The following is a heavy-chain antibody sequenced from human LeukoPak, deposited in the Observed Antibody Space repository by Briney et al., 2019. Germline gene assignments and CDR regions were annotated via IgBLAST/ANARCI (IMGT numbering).Heavy chain of an antibody. CDR3: AKSNLSPVYSSGSHIDHFDY. V-gene: IGHV3-23*01. D-gene: IGHD3-10*01. CDR2: ISGSGGST. CDR1: GFTFSSYA. Sequence: GGSLRLSCAASGFTFSSYAMSWVRQAPGKGLEWVSAISGSGGSTYYADSVKGRFTISRDNSKNTLYLQMNSLRAEDTAVYYCAKSNLSPVYSSGSHIDHFDYWGQGTLVTVSS. J-gene: IGHJ4*02.